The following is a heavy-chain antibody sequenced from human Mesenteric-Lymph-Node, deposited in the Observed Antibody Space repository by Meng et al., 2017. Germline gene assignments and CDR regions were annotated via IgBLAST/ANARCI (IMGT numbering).Heavy chain of an antibody. Sequence: VQLVESGGGLVNPGGSLRLSCAASGFTFSSYSMNWVRQAPGKGLEWVSSISSSSSYIYYADSVKGRFTISRDNAKNSLYLQMNSLRAEDTAVYYCARNVRLRDGYNSDYWGQGTLVTVSS. D-gene: IGHD5-24*01. CDR3: ARNVRLRDGYNSDY. CDR2: ISSSSSYI. J-gene: IGHJ4*02. V-gene: IGHV3-21*01. CDR1: GFTFSSYS.